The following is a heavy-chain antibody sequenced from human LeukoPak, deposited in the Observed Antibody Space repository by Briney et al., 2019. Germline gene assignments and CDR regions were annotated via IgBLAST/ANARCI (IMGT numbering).Heavy chain of an antibody. CDR2: INHSGST. CDR1: GGSFSGYY. D-gene: IGHD2/OR15-2a*01. V-gene: IGHV4-34*01. J-gene: IGHJ4*02. Sequence: SETLSLTCAVYGGSFSGYYWSWIRQPPGKGLEWIGEINHSGSTNYNPSLKSRVTISVDTSKSQFSLKLNSMTAADTAVYYCARGAQTFYDKAPVDYWGQGTLVTVSS. CDR3: ARGAQTFYDKAPVDY.